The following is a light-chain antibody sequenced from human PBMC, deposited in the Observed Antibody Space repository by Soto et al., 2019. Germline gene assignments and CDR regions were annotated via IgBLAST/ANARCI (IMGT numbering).Light chain of an antibody. CDR1: HNDIGTYDY. Sequence: QSALTQPTSVSGSPGQSITISCTGNHNDIGTYDYVSWYQQHPGRAPRLLIHGVTTRPSGISGRFSASKSGLTASLTVSGLQADDEADYFCCSYAGTKYYVFGTGTKLTVL. J-gene: IGLJ1*01. CDR3: CSYAGTKYYV. V-gene: IGLV2-14*03. CDR2: GVT.